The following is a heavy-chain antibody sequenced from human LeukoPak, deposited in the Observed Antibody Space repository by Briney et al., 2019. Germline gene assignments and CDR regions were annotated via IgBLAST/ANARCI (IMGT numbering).Heavy chain of an antibody. J-gene: IGHJ4*02. Sequence: GTSLRLSCAASGFTFNNYYMTWVRQAPGKGLEWASTIHGTDGTTYYADSVKGRFTISRDNSKNTLSLQMNSLRTEDTAKYYCVKDRSVVRGEYFDLWGQGTLVSVSS. CDR2: IHGTDGTT. D-gene: IGHD3-10*01. V-gene: IGHV3-23*01. CDR3: VKDRSVVRGEYFDL. CDR1: GFTFNNYY.